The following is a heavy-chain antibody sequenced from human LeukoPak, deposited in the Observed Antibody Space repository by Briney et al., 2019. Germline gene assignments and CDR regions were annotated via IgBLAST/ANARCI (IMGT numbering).Heavy chain of an antibody. Sequence: ASVKVSCKASGYTFTSYYMHWVRQAPDKGLEWMGIINPSGGSTSYAQKFQGRVTMTRDTSTSTVYMELSSLRSEDTAVYYCARGYTEEYFQHWGQGTLVTVSS. J-gene: IGHJ1*01. CDR1: GYTFTSYY. CDR2: INPSGGST. D-gene: IGHD3-16*02. V-gene: IGHV1-46*03. CDR3: ARGYTEEYFQH.